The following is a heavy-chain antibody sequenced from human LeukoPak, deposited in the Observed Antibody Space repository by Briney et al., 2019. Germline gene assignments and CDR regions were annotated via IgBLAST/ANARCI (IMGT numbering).Heavy chain of an antibody. J-gene: IGHJ5*01. CDR3: ARDFWNFYDSSGYYRDFDS. CDR1: TSH. V-gene: IGHV1-18*01. CDR2: IGSYEGDT. D-gene: IGHD3-22*01. Sequence: ASVKVSCKATSHISWVRQAPGQGLEWMGWIGSYEGDTYYAQKFQGRVTVTTDTSTNTAYMELRSLRADDTAVYYCARDFWNFYDSSGYYRDFDSWGQGTPVTVSS.